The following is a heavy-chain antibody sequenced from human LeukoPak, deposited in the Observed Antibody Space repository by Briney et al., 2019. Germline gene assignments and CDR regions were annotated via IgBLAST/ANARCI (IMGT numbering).Heavy chain of an antibody. V-gene: IGHV4-34*01. Sequence: SETLSLTCAVYGGSFSGYYWSWIRQPPGKGLEWIGEINHSGSTNYNPSLKSRVTISVDTSKNQFSLKLSSVTAADTAVYYCARVGYSYGYDYWGQGALVTVSS. J-gene: IGHJ4*02. CDR1: GGSFSGYY. D-gene: IGHD5-18*01. CDR3: ARVGYSYGYDY. CDR2: INHSGST.